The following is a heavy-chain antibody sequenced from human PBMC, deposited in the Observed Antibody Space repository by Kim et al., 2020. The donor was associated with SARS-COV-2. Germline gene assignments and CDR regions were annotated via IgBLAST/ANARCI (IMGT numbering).Heavy chain of an antibody. CDR2: ISCGGSNK. CDR3: ARPTLRDIAVDPLGY. Sequence: GGSLTLSCAASGFTFSSYAMHWVRQAPGKGLEWVSGISCGGSNKYYADSVKGRFTISRDNSKNTLYLQMNSLRAEDTAVYYCARPTLRDIAVDPLGYWGQGTMVTVSS. J-gene: IGHJ4*02. V-gene: IGHV3-30-3*01. CDR1: GFTFSSYA. D-gene: IGHD6-19*01.